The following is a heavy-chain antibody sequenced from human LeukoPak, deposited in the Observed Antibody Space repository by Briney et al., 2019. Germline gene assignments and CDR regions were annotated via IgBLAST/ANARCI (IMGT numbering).Heavy chain of an antibody. Sequence: ASVKVSCKASGYTFTSYDINWVRQATGQGLEWMGWMNPNSGNTGYAQKFQGRVTITRNTSISTAYMELSSLRSEDTAVYYCARVRRAPADRVGPGDYWGQGTLVTVSS. CDR3: ARVRRAPADRVGPGDY. J-gene: IGHJ4*02. D-gene: IGHD2-2*01. CDR1: GYTFTSYD. V-gene: IGHV1-8*03. CDR2: MNPNSGNT.